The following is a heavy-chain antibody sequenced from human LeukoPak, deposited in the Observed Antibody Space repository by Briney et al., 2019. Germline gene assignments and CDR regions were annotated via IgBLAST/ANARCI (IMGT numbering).Heavy chain of an antibody. CDR2: ISSSSSYI. Sequence: PGGSLRLSCAASGLTFSSYSMNWVRQAPGKGLEWVSSISSSSSYIYYADSVKGRFTISRDNAKNSLYLQMNSLRAEDTAVYYCARDSVVVTAGYYYYMDVWGKGTTVTVSS. V-gene: IGHV3-21*01. J-gene: IGHJ6*03. CDR3: ARDSVVVTAGYYYYMDV. CDR1: GLTFSSYS. D-gene: IGHD2-21*02.